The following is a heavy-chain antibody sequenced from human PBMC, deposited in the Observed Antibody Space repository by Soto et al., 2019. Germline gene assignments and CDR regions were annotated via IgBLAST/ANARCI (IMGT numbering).Heavy chain of an antibody. J-gene: IGHJ4*02. CDR2: ISSSSSYT. D-gene: IGHD1-26*01. Sequence: PGGSLRLSCAASGFTFSDYYMSWIRQAPGKGLEWVSYISSSSSYTNYADSVKGRFTISRDNSKNTLNLQMDSLRDEDTAMYYCAKGRYSGNGEVDYWGQGTQVTVSS. V-gene: IGHV3-11*06. CDR3: AKGRYSGNGEVDY. CDR1: GFTFSDYY.